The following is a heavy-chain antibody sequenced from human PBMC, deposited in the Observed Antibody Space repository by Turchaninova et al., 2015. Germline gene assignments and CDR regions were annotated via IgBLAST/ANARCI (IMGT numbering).Heavy chain of an antibody. V-gene: IGHV4-39*07. CDR3: AKDWTQTGINYFDY. J-gene: IGHJ4*02. Sequence: QLQESGPGLVKPSETLSLTCPVTGCSISSSRNYWGWIRHPPGKGLEWIGSSYYSGNTHYNPFLESRVTISVDTSKNQFSLELSSVTAADTAVYYCAKDWTQTGINYFDYWGQGTLVTVSS. CDR1: GCSISSSRNY. D-gene: IGHD1-1*01. CDR2: SYYSGNT.